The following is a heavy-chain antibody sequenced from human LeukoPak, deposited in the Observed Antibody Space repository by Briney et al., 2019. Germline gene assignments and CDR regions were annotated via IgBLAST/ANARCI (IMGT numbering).Heavy chain of an antibody. CDR3: ARGAYCGGDCYSLRGAFDI. Sequence: GGSLRLSCAASGFTFSDYYMSWIRQAPGKGLEWVSYISSSSSYTNYADSVKGRFTISRDNAKNSLYLQMNSLRAEDTAVYYCARGAYCGGDCYSLRGAFDIWGQGTMVTVSS. V-gene: IGHV3-11*05. CDR2: ISSSSSYT. D-gene: IGHD2-21*02. J-gene: IGHJ3*02. CDR1: GFTFSDYY.